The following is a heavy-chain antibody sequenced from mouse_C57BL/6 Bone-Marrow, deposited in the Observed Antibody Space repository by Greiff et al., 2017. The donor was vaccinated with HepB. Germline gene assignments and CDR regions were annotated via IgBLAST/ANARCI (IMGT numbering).Heavy chain of an antibody. CDR2: IYPGDGDT. J-gene: IGHJ4*01. D-gene: IGHD2-5*01. V-gene: IGHV1-82*01. CDR3: ARSGYSNFPLAMDY. CDR1: GYAFSSSW. Sequence: QVQLKESGPELVKPGASVKISCKASGYAFSSSWMNWVKQRPGKGLEWIGRIYPGDGDTNYNGKFKGKATLTADRSSSTAYMQLSSLTSEDSAVYFCARSGYSNFPLAMDYWGQGTSVTVSS.